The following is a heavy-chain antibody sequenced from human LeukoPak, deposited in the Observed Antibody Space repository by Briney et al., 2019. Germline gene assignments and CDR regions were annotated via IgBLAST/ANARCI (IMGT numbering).Heavy chain of an antibody. V-gene: IGHV1-18*01. CDR2: ISAYDGNT. J-gene: IGHJ6*02. D-gene: IGHD2-2*01. Sequence: ASVKVSCKASGYSFTSYCISWVRQAPGQGLDGMGWISAYDGNTNYAQKLQGRVTMTTDTSTSTAYMELRSLRSDDTAVYYCARDRLGDCSSTSCYEALYYYYGMDVWGQGTTVTVSS. CDR1: GYSFTSYC. CDR3: ARDRLGDCSSTSCYEALYYYYGMDV.